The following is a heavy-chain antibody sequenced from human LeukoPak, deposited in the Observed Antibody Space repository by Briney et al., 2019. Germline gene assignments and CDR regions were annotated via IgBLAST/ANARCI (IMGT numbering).Heavy chain of an antibody. J-gene: IGHJ4*02. CDR3: ARVAYYDSSGPSDY. CDR1: GYTFTSYG. D-gene: IGHD3-22*01. Sequence: ASVKVSCKASGYTFTSYGISWVRQAPGQGLEWMGWISAYNGNTNYAQKLQGRVTMTTDTSTSTAYMELRSLRSDDTAVYYCARVAYYDSSGPSDYWGQGTLVTVSS. CDR2: ISAYNGNT. V-gene: IGHV1-18*01.